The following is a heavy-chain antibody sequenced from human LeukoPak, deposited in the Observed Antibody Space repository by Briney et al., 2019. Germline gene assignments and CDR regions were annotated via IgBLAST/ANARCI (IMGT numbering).Heavy chain of an antibody. Sequence: PGGSLRLSRAASGFTFDDYAMHWVRQAPGKGLEWVSLISGDGGSTYYADSVKGRFTISRDNSKNSLYLQMNSLRTEDTALYYCAKDRLSFHFWSAYYFDYWGQGTLVTVSS. CDR2: ISGDGGST. J-gene: IGHJ4*02. V-gene: IGHV3-43*02. D-gene: IGHD3-3*02. CDR3: AKDRLSFHFWSAYYFDY. CDR1: GFTFDDYA.